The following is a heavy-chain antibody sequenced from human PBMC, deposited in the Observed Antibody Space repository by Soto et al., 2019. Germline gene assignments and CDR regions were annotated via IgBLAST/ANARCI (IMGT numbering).Heavy chain of an antibody. Sequence: QVQLVQSGAEVRKPGASVKVSCTTSGYSFTSVYIHWVRQAPGQGLEWMGIINPSGGSTTYAEKFKGRVTMTTDTSTSTVSMELSSLRYDDTSVYYGASGTGTTTWGQGTMVTVSS. D-gene: IGHD1-1*01. CDR1: GYSFTSVY. CDR2: INPSGGST. CDR3: ASGTGTTT. V-gene: IGHV1-46*03. J-gene: IGHJ3*01.